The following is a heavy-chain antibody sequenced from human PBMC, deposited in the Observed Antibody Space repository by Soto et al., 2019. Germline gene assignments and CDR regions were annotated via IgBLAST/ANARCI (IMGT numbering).Heavy chain of an antibody. D-gene: IGHD3-16*01. CDR2: IYYSGST. Sequence: SETLSLTCTVSGGSISSYYWSWIRQPPGKGLEWIGYIYYSGSTNYNPSLKSRVTISVDTSKNQFSLKLSSVTAADTAVYYCASAYYDYIWGSPGIRFDYWGQGTLVTVSS. V-gene: IGHV4-59*01. CDR1: GGSISSYY. CDR3: ASAYYDYIWGSPGIRFDY. J-gene: IGHJ4*02.